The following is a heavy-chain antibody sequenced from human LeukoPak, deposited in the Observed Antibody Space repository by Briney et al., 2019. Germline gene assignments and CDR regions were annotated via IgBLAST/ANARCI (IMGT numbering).Heavy chain of an antibody. CDR3: ARDPLQYYDFWSGPIESDY. J-gene: IGHJ4*02. Sequence: GGSLRLSCAASGFTFSSYWMSWVRQAPGKGLEWVANIKQDGSEKYYVDSVKGRFTISRDNAKNSLYLQMNSLRAEDTAVYYCARDPLQYYDFWSGPIESDYWGQGTLVTVSS. CDR1: GFTFSSYW. V-gene: IGHV3-7*01. CDR2: IKQDGSEK. D-gene: IGHD3-3*01.